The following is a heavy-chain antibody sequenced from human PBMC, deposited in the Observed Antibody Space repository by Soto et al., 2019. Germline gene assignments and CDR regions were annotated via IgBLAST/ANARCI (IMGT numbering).Heavy chain of an antibody. CDR3: ARLWDSSHGFNFDY. D-gene: IGHD6-6*01. J-gene: IGHJ4*02. V-gene: IGHV1-69*12. CDR1: GVTFSSYP. Sequence: QVQLVQSGAEVKKPGSSVKVSCKASGVTFSSYPISWVRQAPGQGLEWMGGIIPITGTVQYAQKFQGSLTVTADESTTTGYMELISLGSEDTAVYYCARLWDSSHGFNFDYWGQGTLVTVSS. CDR2: IIPITGTV.